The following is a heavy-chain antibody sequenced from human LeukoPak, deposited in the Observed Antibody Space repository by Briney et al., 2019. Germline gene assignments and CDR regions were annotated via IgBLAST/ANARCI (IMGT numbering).Heavy chain of an antibody. CDR2: IDWDDDK. CDR3: ARTTGDEIGGGHLFDY. J-gene: IGHJ4*02. CDR1: GVSLFTSGMC. V-gene: IGHV2-70*11. D-gene: IGHD3-16*01. Sequence: SGPALLTPTQTLTLACTFSGVSLFTSGMCVNWFRQPPGEALEWLARIDWDDDKYYSTSLKTRLTISKDTSKNQVVLTMTDMDPVDTATYYCARTTGDEIGGGHLFDYWGQGALVTVSS.